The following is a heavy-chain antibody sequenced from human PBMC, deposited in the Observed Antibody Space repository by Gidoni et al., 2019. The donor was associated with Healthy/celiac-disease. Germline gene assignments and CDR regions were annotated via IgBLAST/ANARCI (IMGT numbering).Heavy chain of an antibody. J-gene: IGHJ3*02. V-gene: IGHV1-69*01. CDR3: TRDCTGGVCLGAFDI. Sequence: QVQLVQSGAEVKKPGSSVKVSCKASGGTFSSYAISWVGQAPGQGLEWMGGIIPIFGTANDAQKFQGRVTITADESTSTAYMELSSLRSEDTAVYYCTRDCTGGVCLGAFDIWGQGTMVTVSS. CDR2: IIPIFGTA. CDR1: GGTFSSYA. D-gene: IGHD2-8*02.